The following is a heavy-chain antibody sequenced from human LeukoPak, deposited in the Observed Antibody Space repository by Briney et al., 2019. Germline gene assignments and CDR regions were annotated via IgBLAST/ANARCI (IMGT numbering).Heavy chain of an antibody. D-gene: IGHD3-22*01. Sequence: GGSLRLSCAASGFTFSSYAMHWVRQAPGKGLEWVAVISYDGSNKYYADSVKGRFTISRDNSKNTLYLQRNSLRAEDTAVYYCARARYYYDSSGYYGPYYFDYWGQGTLVTVSS. CDR3: ARARYYYDSSGYYGPYYFDY. J-gene: IGHJ4*02. CDR2: ISYDGSNK. V-gene: IGHV3-30*04. CDR1: GFTFSSYA.